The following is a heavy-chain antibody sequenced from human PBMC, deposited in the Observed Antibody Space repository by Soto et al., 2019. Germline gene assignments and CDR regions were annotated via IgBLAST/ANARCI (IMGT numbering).Heavy chain of an antibody. CDR2: IYPGDSDT. V-gene: IGHV5-51*01. CDR1: GYSFTSYW. Sequence: GESLKISCKGSGYSFTSYWIGWVRQMPGKGLEWMGIIYPGDSDTRYSPSFQGQVTISADKSISTAYLQWSSLKASDTDMYYCASPSGRYSSSWSNFEYWGQGTLVTVSS. J-gene: IGHJ4*02. CDR3: ASPSGRYSSSWSNFEY. D-gene: IGHD6-13*01.